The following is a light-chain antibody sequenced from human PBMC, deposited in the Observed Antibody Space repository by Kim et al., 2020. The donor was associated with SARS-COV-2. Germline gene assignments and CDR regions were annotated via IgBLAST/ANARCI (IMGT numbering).Light chain of an antibody. CDR3: QEFGSPSWT. CDR1: QSLTSSH. J-gene: IGKJ1*01. V-gene: IGKV3-20*01. Sequence: ENVLTQSPDILSVSPGKTATLSCRASQSLTSSHLAWYQQRPGQAPRLLIYGASRRATGIPDRFSGSGSGTDFTLTISRLEPEDIAVYFCQEFGSPSWTFGQGTKVDIK. CDR2: GAS.